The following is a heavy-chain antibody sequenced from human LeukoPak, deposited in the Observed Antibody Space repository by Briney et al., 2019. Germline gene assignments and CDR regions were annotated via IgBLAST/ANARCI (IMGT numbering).Heavy chain of an antibody. D-gene: IGHD3-22*01. V-gene: IGHV3-66*04. CDR3: ARQTEYYDSSGYDALNWYFDL. J-gene: IGHJ2*01. Sequence: GGSLRLSCAASGFTVSGNYMSWGRKAPGKGLEWDSVIYSGGSTYYADSVKGRFTISRDNSKNTLYLQMISSRAEDTAVYHCARQTEYYDSSGYDALNWYFDLWGRGTLVTVSS. CDR2: IYSGGST. CDR1: GFTVSGNY.